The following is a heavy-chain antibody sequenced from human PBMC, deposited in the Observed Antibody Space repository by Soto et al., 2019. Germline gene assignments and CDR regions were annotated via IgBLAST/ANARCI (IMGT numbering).Heavy chain of an antibody. CDR3: GRDGDQWDQRYLDY. D-gene: IGHD1-26*01. Sequence: QVQLVQSGAEVKKPGASVKVSCKTPGNFCSKYGIIWVRQAPGQGLEWMGWINGNTGSTNYAQKFRGRVTMTTDTSTGMVYMELSSLTSDDTAIYYCGRDGDQWDQRYLDYWGQGTLVSV. V-gene: IGHV1-18*01. J-gene: IGHJ4*02. CDR2: INGNTGST. CDR1: GNFCSKYG.